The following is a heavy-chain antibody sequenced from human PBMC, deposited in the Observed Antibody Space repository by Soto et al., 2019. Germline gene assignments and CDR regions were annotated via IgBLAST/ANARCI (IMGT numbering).Heavy chain of an antibody. V-gene: IGHV4-39*01. J-gene: IGHJ4*02. CDR1: GGSISSSSYY. CDR2: IYYSGST. CDR3: ARHSYAIWSYYFDY. D-gene: IGHD2-8*01. Sequence: QLQLQESGPGLVKPSETLSLTCTVSGGSISSSSYYWGWIRQPPGKGLEWIGSIYYSGSTYYNPSLKSRVTISVDTSKNQFSLKLSSVTAADTAVYYCARHSYAIWSYYFDYWGQGTLVTVSS.